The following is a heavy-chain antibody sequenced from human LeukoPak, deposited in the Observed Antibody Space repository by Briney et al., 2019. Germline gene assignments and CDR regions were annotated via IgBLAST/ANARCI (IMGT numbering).Heavy chain of an antibody. D-gene: IGHD1-20*01. CDR1: GFTFSSYG. V-gene: IGHV3-30*02. CDR3: AKPPPGITGTGYYFDY. J-gene: IGHJ4*02. Sequence: PGGSLRLSCAASGFTFSSYGMHWVRQAPGKGLEWVAFIRYDGSNKYYADSVEGRFTISRDNSKNTLYLQMNSLRGEDTAVYYCAKPPPGITGTGYYFDYWGQGTLVTVSS. CDR2: IRYDGSNK.